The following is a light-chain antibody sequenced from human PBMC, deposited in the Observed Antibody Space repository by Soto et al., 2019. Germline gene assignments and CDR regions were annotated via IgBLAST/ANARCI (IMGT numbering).Light chain of an antibody. CDR1: SSNIGAGFD. CDR2: RNN. Sequence: QSVLTQPPSVSGAPGQRLTISCAGTSSNIGAGFDVHWYQQLPGTAPKLLIYRNNQRPSGVPDRFSGSKSGTSASLAISGLRSEDEADYYCAAWDDSLSGVVFGGGTKLTVL. J-gene: IGLJ2*01. V-gene: IGLV1-47*01. CDR3: AAWDDSLSGVV.